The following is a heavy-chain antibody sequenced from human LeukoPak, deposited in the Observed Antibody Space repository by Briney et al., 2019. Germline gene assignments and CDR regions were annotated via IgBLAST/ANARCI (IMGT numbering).Heavy chain of an antibody. CDR2: IYTSGST. D-gene: IGHD6-19*01. CDR3: ARDQVAVAGTMGFDY. Sequence: PSETLSLTCTVSGGSISSYYWSWIRQPAGKGLEWIGRIYTSGSTNYNPSPKSRVTMSVDTSKYQFSLKLSSVTAADTAVYYCARDQVAVAGTMGFDYWGQGTLVTVSS. J-gene: IGHJ4*02. V-gene: IGHV4-4*07. CDR1: GGSISSYY.